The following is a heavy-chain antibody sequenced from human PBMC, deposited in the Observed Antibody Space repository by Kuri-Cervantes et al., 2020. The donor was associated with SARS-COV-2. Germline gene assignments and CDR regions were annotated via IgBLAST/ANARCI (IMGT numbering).Heavy chain of an antibody. Sequence: GESLKISCAASGFTFSDYYMSWIRQAPGKGLEWVSYISSSSSYTNYADSVKGRFTISRDNAKNSLYLQMNSLRAEDTAVYYCARDQWGAYCSGGSCYSNYYYGMDVWGQGTTVTVSS. CDR1: GFTFSDYY. J-gene: IGHJ6*02. V-gene: IGHV3-11*06. D-gene: IGHD2-15*01. CDR2: ISSSSSYT. CDR3: ARDQWGAYCSGGSCYSNYYYGMDV.